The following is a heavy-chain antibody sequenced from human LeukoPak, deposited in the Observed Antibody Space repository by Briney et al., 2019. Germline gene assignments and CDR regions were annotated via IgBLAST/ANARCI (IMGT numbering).Heavy chain of an antibody. J-gene: IGHJ4*02. D-gene: IGHD6-19*01. CDR2: IIPIFGTA. Sequence: SVEVSCKASGGTFSSYAISWVRQAPGQGLEWMGGIIPIFGTANYAQKFQGRVTITTDESTSTAYMELSSLRSEDTAVYYCAREGSSGWYGWYFDYWGQGTLVTVSS. CDR3: AREGSSGWYGWYFDY. CDR1: GGTFSSYA. V-gene: IGHV1-69*05.